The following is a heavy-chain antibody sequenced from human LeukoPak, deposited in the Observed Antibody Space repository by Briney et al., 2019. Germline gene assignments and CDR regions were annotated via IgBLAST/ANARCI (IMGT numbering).Heavy chain of an antibody. J-gene: IGHJ4*02. Sequence: PSETLSLTCTVSGDSINSLDLWSWVRQPPGKGLEWVANIKQDGSEKYYVDSVKGRFTISRDNAKNSLYLQMNSLRAEDTAVYYCARERTWERNWGQGTLVTVSS. CDR3: ARERTWERN. CDR2: IKQDGSEK. V-gene: IGHV3-7*03. CDR1: GDSINSLDL. D-gene: IGHD1-26*01.